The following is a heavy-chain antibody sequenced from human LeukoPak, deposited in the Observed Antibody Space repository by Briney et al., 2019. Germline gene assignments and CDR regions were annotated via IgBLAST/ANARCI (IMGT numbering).Heavy chain of an antibody. D-gene: IGHD1-1*01. CDR1: GGSISSGGYY. V-gene: IGHV4-30-2*01. J-gene: IGHJ6*02. Sequence: PSETLSLTCTVSGGSISSGGYYWNWIRQPPGKGLEWIGYIYHSGSTYYNPSLKSRVTISVDRSKNQFSLKLSSVTAADTAVYYCASDPGWNTKADVWGQGTTVTVSS. CDR3: ASDPGWNTKADV. CDR2: IYHSGST.